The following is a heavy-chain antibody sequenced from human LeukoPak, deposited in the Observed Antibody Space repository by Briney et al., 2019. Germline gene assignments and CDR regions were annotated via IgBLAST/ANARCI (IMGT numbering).Heavy chain of an antibody. V-gene: IGHV3-9*01. CDR3: AKDNGDYGSYYYGMDV. J-gene: IGHJ6*02. CDR2: ISWNSGSI. CDR1: GFTFDDYA. D-gene: IGHD4-17*01. Sequence: GRSLRLSCAASGFTFDDYAMHWVRQAPGKGLEWVSGISWNSGSIGYADSVKGRFTISRDNAKNSLYLQMNSLRAEDTAVYYCAKDNGDYGSYYYGMDVWGQGTTVTVSS.